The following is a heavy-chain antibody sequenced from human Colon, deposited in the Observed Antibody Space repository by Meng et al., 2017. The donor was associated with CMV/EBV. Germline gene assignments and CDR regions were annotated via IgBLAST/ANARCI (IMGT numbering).Heavy chain of an antibody. CDR1: GVSVTSGSYH. CDR2: IYDTGIT. Sequence: QVQLPESGPGLVKPSETLSLTCIGSGVSVTSGSYHWSWIRQSPGKGLEWIGYIYDTGITIYNPSLKSRVTIFLETSKNQFSLNLNSMPTADTAVYYCAKSRSSTPGIVDDWGQGTLVTVSS. V-gene: IGHV4-61*01. J-gene: IGHJ4*02. D-gene: IGHD2/OR15-2a*01. CDR3: AKSRSSTPGIVDD.